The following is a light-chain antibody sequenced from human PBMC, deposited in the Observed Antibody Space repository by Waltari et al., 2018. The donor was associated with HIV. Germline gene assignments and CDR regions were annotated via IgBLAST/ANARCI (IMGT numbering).Light chain of an antibody. CDR1: QSVLVRSKKRDYNY. Sequence: DIVTTQSPESLSLSLGERATINCKSSQSVLVRSKKRDYNYIAWYQQKPGQAPRLLIYDASNRASGIPARFSGSGSGTDFTLTISSLEPEDFAVYYCQQRSKWPPLTFGGGTKVEIK. V-gene: IGKV3-11*01. J-gene: IGKJ4*01. CDR2: DAS. CDR3: QQRSKWPPLT.